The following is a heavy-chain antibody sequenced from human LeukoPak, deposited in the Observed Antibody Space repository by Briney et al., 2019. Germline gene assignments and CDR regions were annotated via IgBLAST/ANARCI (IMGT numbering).Heavy chain of an antibody. Sequence: GGSLRLSCAASGFTFSSYGMHWVRQAPGKGLEWVAVISFDGINKFYADSVKGRFTISRDNSENTLYLQMNSLRVEDTAVYYCAKGGGTGYSSSWYSSWGQGTLVTVSS. CDR1: GFTFSSYG. V-gene: IGHV3-30*18. J-gene: IGHJ4*02. CDR2: ISFDGINK. CDR3: AKGGGTGYSSSWYSS. D-gene: IGHD6-13*01.